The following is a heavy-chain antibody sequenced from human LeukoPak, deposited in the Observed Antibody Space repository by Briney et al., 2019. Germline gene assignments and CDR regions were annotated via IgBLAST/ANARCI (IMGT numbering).Heavy chain of an antibody. Sequence: GGSLRLSCAASGFTFSSYGMHWVRQAPGKGLEWVAVISYDGSNKYYADSVKGRFTISRDNSKNTLYLQMNSLRAEDTAVYYCAKEWRVAGYFDYWGQGTLVPVSS. CDR2: ISYDGSNK. V-gene: IGHV3-30*18. J-gene: IGHJ4*02. D-gene: IGHD6-19*01. CDR3: AKEWRVAGYFDY. CDR1: GFTFSSYG.